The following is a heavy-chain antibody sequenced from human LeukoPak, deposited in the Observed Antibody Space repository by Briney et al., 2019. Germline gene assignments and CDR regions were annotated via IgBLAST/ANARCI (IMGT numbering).Heavy chain of an antibody. Sequence: SETLSLTCTVSGGSISSYYWSWIRQPPGKGLEWIVYIYYSGSTNYNPSLKSRVTISVDTSKNHVSLKLSSVTAADTAVYYCARYSSSWHDYWGQGTLVTVSS. D-gene: IGHD6-13*01. CDR3: ARYSSSWHDY. V-gene: IGHV4-59*01. J-gene: IGHJ4*02. CDR2: IYYSGST. CDR1: GGSISSYY.